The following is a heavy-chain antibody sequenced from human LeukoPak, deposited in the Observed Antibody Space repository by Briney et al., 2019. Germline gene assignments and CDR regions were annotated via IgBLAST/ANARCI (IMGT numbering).Heavy chain of an antibody. CDR1: GFIFSSYE. V-gene: IGHV3-21*01. J-gene: IGHJ4*02. Sequence: PGGSLRLSCAASGFIFSSYEMNWVRQAPGKGLEWVSSISSSSSYIYYADSVKGRFTISRDNAKNSLYLQMNSLRAEDTAVYYCAREILGSSRIFDYWGQGTLVTVSS. CDR3: AREILGSSRIFDY. D-gene: IGHD6-13*01. CDR2: ISSSSSYI.